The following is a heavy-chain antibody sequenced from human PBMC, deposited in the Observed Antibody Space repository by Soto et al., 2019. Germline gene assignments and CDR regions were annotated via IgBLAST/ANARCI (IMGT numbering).Heavy chain of an antibody. Sequence: GESLKISCKASGYIFTTYWIGWVRQVPGKGLEWMGIIYPGDSDTKYSPSFQGHVTISADKSISSAFLQWSSLKASDTATYYCARHMRLGRSDRPFDYWGQGTLVTVSS. CDR2: IYPGDSDT. CDR3: ARHMRLGRSDRPFDY. J-gene: IGHJ4*02. CDR1: GYIFTTYW. D-gene: IGHD7-27*01. V-gene: IGHV5-51*01.